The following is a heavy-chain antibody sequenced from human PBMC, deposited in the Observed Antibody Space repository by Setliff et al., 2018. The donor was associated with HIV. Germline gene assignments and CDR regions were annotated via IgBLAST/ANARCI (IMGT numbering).Heavy chain of an antibody. CDR1: GFTFSPYA. V-gene: IGHV3-33*01. CDR2: IWADEITK. CDR3: ARSRAAGFDY. J-gene: IGHJ4*02. Sequence: GGSLRLSCATSGFTFSPYAIHWVRQAPGMGLEWVAMIWADEITKFYADSVKGRFTISRDNAKNTLYLQMNNLRGEDTAIYYCARSRAAGFDYWGQGTLVTVSS. D-gene: IGHD6-13*01.